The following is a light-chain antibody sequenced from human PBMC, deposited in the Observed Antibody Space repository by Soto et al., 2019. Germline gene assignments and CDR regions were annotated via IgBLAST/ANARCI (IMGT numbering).Light chain of an antibody. Sequence: AIPWTPSPSSLSASVGDRVTITSRASQGISSALAWYQQKPGKAPKLLIYDASSLESGVPSRFSGSGSGTDFTLTISSLQPEDFATYYCQQFNNYPITFGQGTRLEIK. CDR2: DAS. CDR3: QQFNNYPIT. V-gene: IGKV1D-13*01. J-gene: IGKJ5*01. CDR1: QGISSA.